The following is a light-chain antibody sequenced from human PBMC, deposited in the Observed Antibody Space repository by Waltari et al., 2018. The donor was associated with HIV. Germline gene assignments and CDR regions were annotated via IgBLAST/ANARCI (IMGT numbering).Light chain of an antibody. Sequence: DIQMTQSPSSLSASIGDRVTITCRASQGISNSLAWYQPKPGKAPKLLLYAASRLESGVPSRFSGSGSGTDYTLTISSLQPEDFATYYCQQYYSTLYTFCQGTKLEIK. CDR2: AAS. J-gene: IGKJ2*01. CDR1: QGISNS. CDR3: QQYYSTLYT. V-gene: IGKV1-NL1*01.